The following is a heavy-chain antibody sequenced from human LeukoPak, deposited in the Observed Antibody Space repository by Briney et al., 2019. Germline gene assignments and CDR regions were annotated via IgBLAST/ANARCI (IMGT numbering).Heavy chain of an antibody. J-gene: IGHJ5*02. CDR3: ARDYCGGDCRKNWFDP. Sequence: PGGSLRLSCAASEFTFSSYWMSWVRQAPGKGLEWVASIKQDGSEKYYVDSVKGRFTISRDNARNSLYLQMNSLRAEDTAVYYCARDYCGGDCRKNWFDPWGQGTLVTVSS. D-gene: IGHD2-21*02. CDR1: EFTFSSYW. V-gene: IGHV3-7*01. CDR2: IKQDGSEK.